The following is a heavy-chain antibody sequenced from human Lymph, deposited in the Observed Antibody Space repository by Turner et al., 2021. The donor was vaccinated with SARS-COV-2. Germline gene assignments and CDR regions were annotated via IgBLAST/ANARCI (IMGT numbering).Heavy chain of an antibody. CDR3: ARYGSGGYFYYGLDV. D-gene: IGHD3-10*01. CDR1: GFTFSTYA. Sequence: QVKLVESGGGVVQPGRSLRLYCAASGFTFSTYAIHWVRQAAGKGLEWVAVISYDGSNKYYADSVKGRFTISRDNSKNTLYLQMNSLRAEDTAVYYCARYGSGGYFYYGLDVWGQGTTVTVSS. V-gene: IGHV3-30*04. CDR2: ISYDGSNK. J-gene: IGHJ6*02.